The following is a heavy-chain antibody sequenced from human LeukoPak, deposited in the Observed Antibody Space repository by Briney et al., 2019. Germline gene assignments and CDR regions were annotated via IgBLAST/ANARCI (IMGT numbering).Heavy chain of an antibody. D-gene: IGHD5-24*01. CDR3: ARELEMATIGYFDY. V-gene: IGHV3-7*01. Sequence: GGSLRLSCAASGFTFSTYWMMWVRQAPGKGLEWVANINEDGSEKYYADSVEGRFTISRDNAKNSLDLQMSSLRAEDTAVYYCARELEMATIGYFDYWGQGTLVTVSS. J-gene: IGHJ4*02. CDR2: INEDGSEK. CDR1: GFTFSTYW.